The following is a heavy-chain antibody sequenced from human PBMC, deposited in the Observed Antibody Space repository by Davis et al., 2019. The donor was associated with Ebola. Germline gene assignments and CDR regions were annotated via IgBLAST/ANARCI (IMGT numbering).Heavy chain of an antibody. CDR1: GFTFSSYA. V-gene: IGHV3-30-3*01. D-gene: IGHD6-19*01. J-gene: IGHJ6*02. CDR2: ISYDGSNK. CDR3: ARDHYSSGWYYYYGMDV. Sequence: LSLTCAASGFTFSSYAMHWVRQAPGKGLEWVAVISYDGSNKYYADSVKGRFTISRDNSKNTLYLQMNSLRAEDTAVYYCARDHYSSGWYYYYGMDVWGQGTTVTVSS.